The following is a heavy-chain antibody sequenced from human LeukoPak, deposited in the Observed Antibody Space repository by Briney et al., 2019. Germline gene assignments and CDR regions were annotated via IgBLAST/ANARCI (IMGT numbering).Heavy chain of an antibody. CDR2: ISSSSSYI. CDR3: GRGGATVNDAFDI. CDR1: GFTFSSYS. J-gene: IGHJ3*02. Sequence: GGSLRLSCAASGFTFSSYSMNWVRQAPGKGLEWVSSISSSSSYIYYADSVKGRFTISRDNAKNSLYLQMNSLRAEDTAVYYCGRGGATVNDAFDIWGKGTMFTVSS. V-gene: IGHV3-21*01. D-gene: IGHD3-16*01.